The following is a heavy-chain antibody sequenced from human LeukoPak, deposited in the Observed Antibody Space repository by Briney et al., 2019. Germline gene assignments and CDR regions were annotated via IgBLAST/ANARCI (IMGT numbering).Heavy chain of an antibody. CDR3: ARDPLYSSGWYDAFDI. CDR1: GFTFSSYS. D-gene: IGHD6-19*01. J-gene: IGHJ3*02. CDR2: ISSSSSTI. Sequence: GGSLRLSCAASGFTFSSYSMNWVRQAPGKGLEWVSYISSSSSTIYYADSVKGRFTISRDNAKNSLYLQMNSLRDEDTAVYYCARDPLYSSGWYDAFDIWGHGTMVTVSS. V-gene: IGHV3-48*02.